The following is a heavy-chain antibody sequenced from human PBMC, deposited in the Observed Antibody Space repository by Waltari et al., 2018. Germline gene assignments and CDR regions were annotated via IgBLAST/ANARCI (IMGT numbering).Heavy chain of an antibody. CDR3: ARSSSYSGSYFDY. V-gene: IGHV3-7*04. J-gene: IGHJ4*02. D-gene: IGHD1-26*01. CDR1: GFTFSSYW. Sequence: EVQLVESGGGLVQPGGSLRLSCAASGFTFSSYWMSWVRQAPGKGREWVANIKQDGSEQYYVDSVKGRFTISRNNAKNSLYLQMNSLRAEDTAVYYCARSSSYSGSYFDYWGQGTLVTVSS. CDR2: IKQDGSEQ.